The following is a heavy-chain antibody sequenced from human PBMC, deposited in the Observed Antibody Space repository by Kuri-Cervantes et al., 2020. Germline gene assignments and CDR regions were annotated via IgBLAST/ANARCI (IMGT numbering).Heavy chain of an antibody. V-gene: IGHV1-24*01. CDR2: FDPEDGET. J-gene: IGHJ4*02. CDR3: ARGLGYCSGGSCPGNFDY. Sequence: ASVKVSCKVSGYTLTELSMYWVRQAPGKGLEWMGGFDPEDGETVYAQKFQGRVILTEDTSADTAYMELSSLRSEDTAVYYCARGLGYCSGGSCPGNFDYWGQGTLVTVSS. D-gene: IGHD2-15*01. CDR1: GYTLTELS.